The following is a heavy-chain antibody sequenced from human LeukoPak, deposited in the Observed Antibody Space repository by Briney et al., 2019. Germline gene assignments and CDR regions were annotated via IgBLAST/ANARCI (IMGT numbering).Heavy chain of an antibody. Sequence: GGSLRLSCAASGFTFYTYGMHWVRQAPGKGLEWVSVIANDGTNEYYADSVKGRFTISRDNSKNTLYLQMNSLRAEDTAVYYCVNNYGRSDYWGQGTLVTISS. D-gene: IGHD5-24*01. CDR1: GFTFYTYG. J-gene: IGHJ4*02. CDR3: VNNYGRSDY. CDR2: IANDGTNE. V-gene: IGHV3-30*18.